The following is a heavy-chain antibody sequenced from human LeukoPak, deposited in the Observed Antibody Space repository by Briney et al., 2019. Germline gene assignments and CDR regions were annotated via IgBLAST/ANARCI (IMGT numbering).Heavy chain of an antibody. D-gene: IGHD6-25*01. CDR1: GFTFSSYG. V-gene: IGHV3-30*18. J-gene: IGHJ5*02. Sequence: PGGSLRLSCAASGFTFSSYGMHWVRQAPGKGLEWVAVISYDGSNKYYADSVKGRFTISRDNSKNTLYLQMNSLRAEDTAVYYCAKDEGSGWPVNWFDPWGQGTLVTVSS. CDR2: ISYDGSNK. CDR3: AKDEGSGWPVNWFDP.